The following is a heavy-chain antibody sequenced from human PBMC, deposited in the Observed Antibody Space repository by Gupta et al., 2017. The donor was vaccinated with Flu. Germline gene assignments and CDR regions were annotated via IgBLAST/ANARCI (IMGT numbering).Heavy chain of an antibody. CDR1: GFSFNTYP. J-gene: IGHJ4*02. V-gene: IGHV3-23*01. Sequence: EVQLLESGGGLVQPGGSLRLSCAASGFSFNTYPMPWVRQAPGKGLEWVSAISGSGGDTYYADSVKGRFTISRDNSKNTLYLQMNGLRAEDTAVYYCAKRGYSASSGEDYWGQGTLVTVSS. D-gene: IGHD6-6*01. CDR3: AKRGYSASSGEDY. CDR2: ISGSGGDT.